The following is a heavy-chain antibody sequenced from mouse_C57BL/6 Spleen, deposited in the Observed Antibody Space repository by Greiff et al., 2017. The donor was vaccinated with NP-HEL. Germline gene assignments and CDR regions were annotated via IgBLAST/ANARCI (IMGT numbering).Heavy chain of an antibody. J-gene: IGHJ2*01. CDR2: IYPGSGNT. Sequence: VQLQQSGPELVKPGASVKISCKASGYSFTSYYIHWVKQRPGQGLEWIGWIYPGSGNTKYNEKFKGKATLTADTSSSTAYMQLSSLTSEDSAVYYCAREGDYYGSRALFFDYWGQGTTRTVSS. D-gene: IGHD1-1*01. CDR3: AREGDYYGSRALFFDY. V-gene: IGHV1-66*01. CDR1: GYSFTSYY.